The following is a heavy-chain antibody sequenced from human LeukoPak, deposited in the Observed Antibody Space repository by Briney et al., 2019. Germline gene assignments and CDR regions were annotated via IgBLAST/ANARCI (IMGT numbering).Heavy chain of an antibody. CDR1: GGSFSGYY. Sequence: PSETLSLTCAVYGGSFSGYYWSWIRQPPGKGLEWIGEINHSGSTNYNPSLKSRVTISVDTSKNQFSLKLSPVTAADTAVYYCARELYGDYITVPEGAFDIWGQGTMVTVSS. CDR2: INHSGST. D-gene: IGHD4-17*01. CDR3: ARELYGDYITVPEGAFDI. V-gene: IGHV4-34*01. J-gene: IGHJ3*02.